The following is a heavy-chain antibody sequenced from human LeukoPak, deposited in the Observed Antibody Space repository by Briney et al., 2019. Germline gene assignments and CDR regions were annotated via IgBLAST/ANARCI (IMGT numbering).Heavy chain of an antibody. CDR2: IIPIFGTA. Sequence: SVTVSCKASGGTFSSYAISWVRQAPGQGLEWMGGIIPIFGTANYAQKFQGRVTITADESTSTAYMELSSLRSEDTAVYYCASGNNEDIVVVPAAYDAFDIWGQGTMVTVSS. J-gene: IGHJ3*02. V-gene: IGHV1-69*01. D-gene: IGHD2-2*01. CDR1: GGTFSSYA. CDR3: ASGNNEDIVVVPAAYDAFDI.